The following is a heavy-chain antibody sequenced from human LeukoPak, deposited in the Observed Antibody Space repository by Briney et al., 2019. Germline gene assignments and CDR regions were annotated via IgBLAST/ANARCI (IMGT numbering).Heavy chain of an antibody. CDR2: ISAYNGNT. Sequence: ASVKVSCKASGYTFTSYGISWVRQAPGQGLEWMGWISAYNGNTNYAQKLQGRVTMTTDTSTSTAYMELRSLRSDDTAVYYCARVPKGYSSSWFPYYFDYWGQGTLVTVSS. J-gene: IGHJ4*02. CDR1: GYTFTSYG. CDR3: ARVPKGYSSSWFPYYFDY. D-gene: IGHD6-13*01. V-gene: IGHV1-18*01.